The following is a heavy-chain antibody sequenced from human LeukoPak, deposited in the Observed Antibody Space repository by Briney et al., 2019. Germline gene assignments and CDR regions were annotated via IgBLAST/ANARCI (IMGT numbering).Heavy chain of an antibody. D-gene: IGHD3-16*01. CDR3: TRYVSATAWRNHWFDP. J-gene: IGHJ5*02. V-gene: IGHV1-2*02. CDR1: GYTFTSYG. CDR2: INPNDGDT. Sequence: ASVKVSCKASGYTFTSYGISWVRQAPGQGLEWMGWINPNDGDTKFPQRFQGRVTVTRDMSISTTYMELSGPRSDDTAMYYCTRYVSATAWRNHWFDPWGQGTLVTVSS.